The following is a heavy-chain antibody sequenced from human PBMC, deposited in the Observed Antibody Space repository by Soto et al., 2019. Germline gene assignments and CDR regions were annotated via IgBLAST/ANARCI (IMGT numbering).Heavy chain of an antibody. D-gene: IGHD2-21*02. CDR3: AGLSLQRPRPDAFNI. J-gene: IGHJ3*02. V-gene: IGHV3-33*01. CDR2: IWFDGSKK. CDR1: GFNFRAYG. Sequence: QVQLVESGGGVVQPGRSLRLSCAASGFNFRAYGMHWVRQAPGKGLEWVAVIWFDGSKKYYADFVEGRFTISRDDSKNTLYLQMDSLRAEDTAVYYCAGLSLQRPRPDAFNIWGQGTRVTVSS.